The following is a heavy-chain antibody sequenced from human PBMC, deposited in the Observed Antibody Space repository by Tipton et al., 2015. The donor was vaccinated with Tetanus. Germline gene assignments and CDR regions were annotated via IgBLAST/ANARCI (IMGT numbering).Heavy chain of an antibody. V-gene: IGHV1-2*02. CDR1: GYTFTGYY. CDR2: INPNNGDT. J-gene: IGHJ3*01. CDR3: TRTGLYLSSNAFDV. Sequence: QSGAEVKKPGASVKVSCTASGYTFTGYYLHWVRQAPGQGLEWMGWINPNNGDTYFAQKFQGRVTMTRVTSTSTGVMELGRLTSDDTAIYFCTRTGLYLSSNAFDVWGQGTLVTVSS. D-gene: IGHD3-9*01.